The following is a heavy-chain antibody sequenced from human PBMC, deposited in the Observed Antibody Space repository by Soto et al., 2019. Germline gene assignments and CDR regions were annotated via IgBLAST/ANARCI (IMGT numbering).Heavy chain of an antibody. V-gene: IGHV5-51*01. J-gene: IGHJ4*02. Sequence: PRGSLKISCQASGYSFISSWIGWVRQRPGKGLEWMGIIYPGDSDTRYSPSFQGQVTISADKSTSTAYLQWSSLKASDTATYYCARMMAASGTAFDYWGQGALVTVSS. D-gene: IGHD6-13*01. CDR3: ARMMAASGTAFDY. CDR1: GYSFISSW. CDR2: IYPGDSDT.